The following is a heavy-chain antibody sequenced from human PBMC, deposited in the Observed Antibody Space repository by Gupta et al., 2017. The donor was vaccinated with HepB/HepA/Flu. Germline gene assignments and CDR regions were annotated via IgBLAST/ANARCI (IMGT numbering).Heavy chain of an antibody. Sequence: GGALVQPGGSLRLSCAASGFTFTSSWMLWVRQAPGKGLVWVSRITSDGSNIKYADSVKGRFTISRDNAKNTLYLQMNSLTAEDTAVYYCARKSRLADAFDIWGQGTMVAVSS. CDR1: GFTFTSSW. V-gene: IGHV3-74*01. CDR2: ITSDGSNI. CDR3: ARKSRLADAFDI. J-gene: IGHJ3*02.